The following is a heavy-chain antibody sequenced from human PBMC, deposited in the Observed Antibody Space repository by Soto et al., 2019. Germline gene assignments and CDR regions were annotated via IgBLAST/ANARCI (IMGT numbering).Heavy chain of an antibody. CDR2: IYYSGST. V-gene: IGHV4-31*03. Sequence: QVQLQESGPGLVKPSQTLSLTCTVSGGSISSGGYYWNWIRQHPGKGREWIGYIYYSGSTYYNPSLMSRVTISVDTSKNQSSLQLSSVTAADTALYYCARDHGYCSGGSCYGGLAFDYWGQGTLVTVSS. CDR3: ARDHGYCSGGSCYGGLAFDY. CDR1: GGSISSGGYY. J-gene: IGHJ4*02. D-gene: IGHD2-15*01.